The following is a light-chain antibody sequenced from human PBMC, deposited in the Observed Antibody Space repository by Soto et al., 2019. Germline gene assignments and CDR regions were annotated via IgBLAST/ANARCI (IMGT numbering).Light chain of an antibody. CDR1: QMIARW. V-gene: IGKV1-5*01. Sequence: IQMTQSPSTLSASVGDTVTLTCRSSQMIARWLAWYQQKPGTAPRLIIYDATSLQSGLPSRFSASASGTDFALSFSSANPDHFAAYYCLQYNASPHSFGQGTKLE. CDR2: DAT. J-gene: IGKJ2*01. CDR3: LQYNASPHS.